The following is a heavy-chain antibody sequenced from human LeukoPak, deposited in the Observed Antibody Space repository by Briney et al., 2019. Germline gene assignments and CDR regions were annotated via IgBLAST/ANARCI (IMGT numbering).Heavy chain of an antibody. CDR2: INIDGSST. CDR3: ARYPSGVFAFDI. CDR1: GFTFSSYW. D-gene: IGHD3-10*01. Sequence: GGSLRLSCAASGFTFSSYWMHWVRQAPGKGLVWVSRINIDGSSTSYADSVKGRFTISRDNAKNTLYLQMNSLRAEDTAVYYCARYPSGVFAFDIWGQGTMVTVSS. J-gene: IGHJ3*02. V-gene: IGHV3-74*01.